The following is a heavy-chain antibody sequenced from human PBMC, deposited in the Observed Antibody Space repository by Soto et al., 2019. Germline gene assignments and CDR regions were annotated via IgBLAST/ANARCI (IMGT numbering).Heavy chain of an antibody. J-gene: IGHJ6*02. Sequence: EASVKVSCKASGYTFSSFYMHWLRQSPGQSLEWMGIINPSGGSTLYAQKFLGRISISRDTSTSTVYMELSSLRSEDTAVYYCAREDCTGGSCYSVGGGMDVWGQGTTVTVSS. CDR3: AREDCTGGSCYSVGGGMDV. CDR2: INPSGGST. D-gene: IGHD2-15*01. CDR1: GYTFSSFY. V-gene: IGHV1-46*01.